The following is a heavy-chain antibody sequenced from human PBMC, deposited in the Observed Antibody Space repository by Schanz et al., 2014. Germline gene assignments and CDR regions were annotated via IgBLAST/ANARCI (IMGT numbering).Heavy chain of an antibody. Sequence: QVQLVQSEAEVKKPGSSVKVSCKASGGTFSSYGITWVRQAPGQGLEWMGWIIPIHGIVNYAQRFQDRVRITADKSTSTAYMELSSLRSEDTAVYYCARDRLECGAECYSVEVFEIWGQGTLXIVSS. CDR3: ARDRLECGAECYSVEVFEI. V-gene: IGHV1-69*04. CDR2: IIPIHGIV. D-gene: IGHD2-21*01. CDR1: GGTFSSYG. J-gene: IGHJ4*02.